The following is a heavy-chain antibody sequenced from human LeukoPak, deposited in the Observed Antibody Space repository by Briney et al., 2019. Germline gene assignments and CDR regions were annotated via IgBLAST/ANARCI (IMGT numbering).Heavy chain of an antibody. V-gene: IGHV4-34*01. Sequence: SETLSLTCAVYGGSFSGYYWSWIRQPPGKGLEWIGEINHSGSTNYNPSLKSRVTISVDTSKNQFSLKLSSVTAADTAVYYCARGSIVVVPAAILRGYYFDYWGQGTLVTVSS. CDR3: ARGSIVVVPAAILRGYYFDY. CDR1: GGSFSGYY. CDR2: INHSGST. D-gene: IGHD2-2*01. J-gene: IGHJ4*02.